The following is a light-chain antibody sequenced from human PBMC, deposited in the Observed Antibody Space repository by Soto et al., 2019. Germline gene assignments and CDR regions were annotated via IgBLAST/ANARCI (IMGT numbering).Light chain of an antibody. J-gene: IGKJ2*01. CDR3: QQYGCSPPYT. Sequence: EIVLTQSPGTLSLSPGERATLSCRASQSVSSSYLAWYQQKPGQAPRLLIYGASSRATGIPDRFSGSGYGTHFTLTIRRLEAADFAVYYCQQYGCSPPYTFGQGTQLEI. CDR2: GAS. V-gene: IGKV3-20*01. CDR1: QSVSSSY.